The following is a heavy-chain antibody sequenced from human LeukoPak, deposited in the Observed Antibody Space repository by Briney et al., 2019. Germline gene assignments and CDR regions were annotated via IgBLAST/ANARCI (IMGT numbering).Heavy chain of an antibody. CDR3: ARSGGRLRFLESAGLTSLDY. CDR1: GFTFSSYG. J-gene: IGHJ4*02. CDR2: ISYDGSNK. Sequence: GGFLRLSCAASGFTFSSYGMHWVRQAPGKGLEWVAVISYDGSNKYYADSVKGRFTISRDNSKNTLYLQMNSLRAEDTAVYYCARSGGRLRFLESAGLTSLDYWGQGTLVTVSS. V-gene: IGHV3-30*03. D-gene: IGHD3-3*01.